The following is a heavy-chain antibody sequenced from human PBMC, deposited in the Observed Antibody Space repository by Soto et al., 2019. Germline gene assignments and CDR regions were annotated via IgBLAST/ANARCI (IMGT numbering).Heavy chain of an antibody. Sequence: QVQLVESGGGVVQPGRSQRLSCAVSGCTFSNYAMHWVRQAPGKGLEWVAIVSHDGNNQYYADSAKGRFTISRDNSENTLYLQMNSLRTEDTAVFYCARDGATQMWRPWYFDLWGRGTLVTVSS. D-gene: IGHD2-21*01. CDR1: GCTFSNYA. J-gene: IGHJ2*01. V-gene: IGHV3-30-3*01. CDR3: ARDGATQMWRPWYFDL. CDR2: VSHDGNNQ.